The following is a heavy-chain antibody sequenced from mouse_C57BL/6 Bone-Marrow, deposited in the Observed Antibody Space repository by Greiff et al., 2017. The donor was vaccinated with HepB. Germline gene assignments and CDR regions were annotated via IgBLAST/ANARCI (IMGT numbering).Heavy chain of an antibody. V-gene: IGHV1-81*01. D-gene: IGHD2-2*01. J-gene: IGHJ4*01. CDR3: AREGIYYGYDYAMDD. Sequence: VQLQQSGAELARPGASVKLSCKASGYTFTSYGISWVKQRTGQGLEWIGEIYPRSGNTYYNEKFKGKATLTADKSSSTAYMELRSLTSEDSAVYFCAREGIYYGYDYAMDDWGQGTSVTVSS. CDR1: GYTFTSYG. CDR2: IYPRSGNT.